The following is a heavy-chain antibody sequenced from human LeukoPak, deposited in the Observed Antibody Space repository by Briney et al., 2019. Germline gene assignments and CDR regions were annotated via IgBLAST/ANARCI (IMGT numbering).Heavy chain of an antibody. J-gene: IGHJ5*02. Sequence: SETLSLTCAVYGGSFSGYYWSWIRQPPGKGLEWIGEINHSGSTNYNPSLKSRVTISVDTSKNQFSLKLSSVTAADTAVYYCARGIGDMTTVTTAWFDPWGQGTLVTVSP. V-gene: IGHV4-34*01. CDR2: INHSGST. CDR1: GGSFSGYY. CDR3: ARGIGDMTTVTTAWFDP. D-gene: IGHD4-17*01.